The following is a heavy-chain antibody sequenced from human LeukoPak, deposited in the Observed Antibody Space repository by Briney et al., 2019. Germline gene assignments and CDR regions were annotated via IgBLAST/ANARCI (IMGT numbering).Heavy chain of an antibody. Sequence: ASVKVSCKASGYTFTGYYMHWVRQAPGQGLEWMGWINPNSGGTNYAQKFQGRVTMTRDTSISTAYMELSRLRSDDKAVYYCARDIAVAGTFFDYWGQGTLVTVSS. J-gene: IGHJ4*02. CDR1: GYTFTGYY. D-gene: IGHD6-19*01. V-gene: IGHV1-2*02. CDR2: INPNSGGT. CDR3: ARDIAVAGTFFDY.